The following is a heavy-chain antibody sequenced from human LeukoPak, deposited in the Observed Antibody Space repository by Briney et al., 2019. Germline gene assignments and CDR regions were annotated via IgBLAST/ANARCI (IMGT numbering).Heavy chain of an antibody. V-gene: IGHV3-30*02. CDR3: AKDTVKVTTIRRVPHYMDV. CDR2: IRYDGSNK. Sequence: GGSLRLSCAASGFTFISYGMHWVRQAPGKGLEWVTFIRYDGSNKYYADSVKGRFIISRDNSKNTLYLQMNSLRAEDTAVYYCAKDTVKVTTIRRVPHYMDVWGKGTTVTISS. J-gene: IGHJ6*03. D-gene: IGHD5-12*01. CDR1: GFTFISYG.